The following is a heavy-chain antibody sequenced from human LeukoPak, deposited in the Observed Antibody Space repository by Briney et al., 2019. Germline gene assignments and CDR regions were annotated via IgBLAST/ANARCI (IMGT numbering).Heavy chain of an antibody. CDR1: GFTFSSYA. D-gene: IGHD3-10*01. V-gene: IGHV3-23*01. CDR2: ISGSGGST. J-gene: IGHJ2*01. CDR3: AKAGYYYGSGSYYGSWYFDL. Sequence: GGSLRLSCAASGFTFSSYAMSWVRQAPGKGPEWVSAISGSGGSTYYADSVKGRFTISRDNSKNTLYLQMNSLRAEDTAVYYCAKAGYYYGSGSYYGSWYFDLWGRGTLVTVSS.